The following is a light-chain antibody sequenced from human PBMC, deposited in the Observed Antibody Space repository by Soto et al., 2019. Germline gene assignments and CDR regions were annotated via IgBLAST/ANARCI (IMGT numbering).Light chain of an antibody. CDR2: DVS. CDR3: QQYNGYSRT. V-gene: IGKV1-5*01. CDR1: QSIGDS. Sequence: DIQMTQSPSTLSASIGDRVTITCRASQSIGDSLAWYQQKPGKAPYLLISDVSSLERGVPSRFSGSGSGTEFTLTISSMQHDDFATFYCQQYNGYSRTFGQGTKV. J-gene: IGKJ1*01.